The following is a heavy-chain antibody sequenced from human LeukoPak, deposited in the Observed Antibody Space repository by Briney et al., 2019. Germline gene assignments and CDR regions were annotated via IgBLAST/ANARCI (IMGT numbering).Heavy chain of an antibody. D-gene: IGHD6-13*01. CDR2: ISNDGSNK. V-gene: IGHV3-30-3*01. Sequence: PGGSLRLSCAASGFTFSGYAMHWVRQAPGKGLEWVAVISNDGSNKYYADSVKGRFTISRDNSKNTLYMQMNSLRPEDTAVYYCARDRERLGSSSWYYDYWGQGTLVTVSS. CDR1: GFTFSGYA. J-gene: IGHJ4*02. CDR3: ARDRERLGSSSWYYDY.